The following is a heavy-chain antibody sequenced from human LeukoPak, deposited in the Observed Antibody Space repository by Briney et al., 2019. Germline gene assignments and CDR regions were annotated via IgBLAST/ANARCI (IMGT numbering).Heavy chain of an antibody. J-gene: IGHJ4*02. Sequence: GASVKVSCKASGYTFTGYYMHWVRQAPGQGLEWMGWMNPNSGNTGYAQKFQGRVTMTRNTSISTAYMELSSLRSEDTAVYYCARGRGITMVRGFNGWGQGTLVTVSS. CDR1: GYTFTGYY. V-gene: IGHV1-8*02. CDR3: ARGRGITMVRGFNG. D-gene: IGHD3-10*01. CDR2: MNPNSGNT.